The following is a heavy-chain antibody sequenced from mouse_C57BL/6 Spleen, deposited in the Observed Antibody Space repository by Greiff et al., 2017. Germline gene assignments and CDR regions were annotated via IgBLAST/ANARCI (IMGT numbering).Heavy chain of an antibody. J-gene: IGHJ4*01. V-gene: IGHV1-15*01. Sequence: VQLQQSGAELVRPGASVTLSCKASGYTFTDYEMHWVKQTPVHGLEWIGAIDPETGGTAYNQKFKGKAILTADKSSSTAYMERRSLTSEDSAVYYCTRVYAMDYWGQGTSVTVSS. CDR2: IDPETGGT. CDR1: GYTFTDYE. CDR3: TRVYAMDY.